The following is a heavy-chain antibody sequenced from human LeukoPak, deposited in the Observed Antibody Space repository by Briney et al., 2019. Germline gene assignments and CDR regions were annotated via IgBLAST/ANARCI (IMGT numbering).Heavy chain of an antibody. CDR1: GASIDRSTYY. J-gene: IGHJ5*02. Sequence: SETLSLTCSVSGASIDRSTYYWGWIRQPPGKGLEWIGSVYYSGSTYYNSDLKSRVSISVDTSRNQFSLKLYSVTAADTSVYFCARIAAPGLAWGQGTLVTVSS. D-gene: IGHD6-25*01. CDR2: VYYSGST. CDR3: ARIAAPGLA. V-gene: IGHV4-39*01.